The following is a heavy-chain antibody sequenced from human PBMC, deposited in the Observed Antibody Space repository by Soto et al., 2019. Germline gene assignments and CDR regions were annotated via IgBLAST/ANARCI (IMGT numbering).Heavy chain of an antibody. J-gene: IGHJ4*02. Sequence: PSETLSLTCTVSGGSVSSGSYYWSWIRQPPGKGLEWIGYIYYSGSTNYNPSLKSRVTISVDTSKNQFSLKLSSVTAADTAVYYCARVRGDSSGWYGDFFDYWGQGTLVTVSS. CDR3: ARVRGDSSGWYGDFFDY. D-gene: IGHD6-19*01. CDR1: GGSVSSGSYY. CDR2: IYYSGST. V-gene: IGHV4-61*01.